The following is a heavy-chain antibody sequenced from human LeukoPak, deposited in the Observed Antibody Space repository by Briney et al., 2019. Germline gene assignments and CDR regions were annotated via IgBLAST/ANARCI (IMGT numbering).Heavy chain of an antibody. Sequence: KIGESLKISCKGSGYSFTSYWIGWVRQMPGKGLEWMGIIYPGDSDTRYSPSFQGQVTISADKSISTAYLQWSSLKASDTAMYYCARASADGYSSRNWFDPWGQGTLVTVSS. J-gene: IGHJ5*02. CDR2: IYPGDSDT. CDR1: GYSFTSYW. V-gene: IGHV5-51*01. D-gene: IGHD6-19*01. CDR3: ARASADGYSSRNWFDP.